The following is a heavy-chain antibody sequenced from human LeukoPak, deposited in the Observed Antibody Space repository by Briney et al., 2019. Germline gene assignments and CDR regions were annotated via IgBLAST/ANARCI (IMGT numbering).Heavy chain of an antibody. D-gene: IGHD1-26*01. CDR3: AREGSYRNWFDP. J-gene: IGHJ5*02. CDR1: GFTFSNYW. CDR2: IKQEGSEK. V-gene: IGHV3-7*05. Sequence: GGSLRLSCAASGFTFSNYWMSWVRQAPGKGLEWVTNIKQEGSEKYYVDSVKGRFTISRDNAKNLLYLQMNSLRAEDTAVYYCAREGSYRNWFDPWGQGTLVTVSS.